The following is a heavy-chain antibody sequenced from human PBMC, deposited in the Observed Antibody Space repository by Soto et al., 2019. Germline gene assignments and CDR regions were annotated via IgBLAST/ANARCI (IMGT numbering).Heavy chain of an antibody. J-gene: IGHJ6*02. D-gene: IGHD3-9*01. CDR1: GGSISSSSYY. V-gene: IGHV4-39*01. Sequence: PSETLSLTCTVSGGSISSSSYYGGWIRQPPGKGLEWIGSIYYSGSTYYNPSLKSRVTISVDTSKNQFSLKLSSVTAADTAVYYCASFGILTGYYKGSTGYYYYGMDVWGQGTTVTVSS. CDR2: IYYSGST. CDR3: ASFGILTGYYKGSTGYYYYGMDV.